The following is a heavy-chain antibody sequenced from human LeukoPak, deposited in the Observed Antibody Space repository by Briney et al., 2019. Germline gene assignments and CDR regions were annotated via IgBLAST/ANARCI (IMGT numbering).Heavy chain of an antibody. Sequence: PGGSLRLSCVASGFTFSSYEMNWVRQAPGKGLEWVSYISSSGGTIYYADSVKGRFTISRDNAKNSLYLQMNSLRAEDTAVYYCARGDYGGDYFDYWGQGTLVTVSS. V-gene: IGHV3-48*03. CDR3: ARGDYGGDYFDY. CDR2: ISSSGGTI. J-gene: IGHJ4*02. D-gene: IGHD4-23*01. CDR1: GFTFSSYE.